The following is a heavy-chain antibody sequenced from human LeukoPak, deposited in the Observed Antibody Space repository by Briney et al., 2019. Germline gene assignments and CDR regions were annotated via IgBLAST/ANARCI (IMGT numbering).Heavy chain of an antibody. CDR1: GFTFSNYN. CDR3: AKDSRSYYFGY. V-gene: IGHV3-21*01. CDR2: ISRSSSYI. Sequence: RGSLRLSCAASGFTFSNYNMNWVRKAQGKGLEWVSSISRSSSYIYYADSVKGRFTISRDNTKNSLYLQMNSLRAEDTAMYYCAKDSRSYYFGYWGQGTLVIVSS. J-gene: IGHJ4*02.